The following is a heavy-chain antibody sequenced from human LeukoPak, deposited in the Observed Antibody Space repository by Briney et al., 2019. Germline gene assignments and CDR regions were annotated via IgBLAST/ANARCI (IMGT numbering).Heavy chain of an antibody. Sequence: ASVKVSCKASGGTFSSYAISWVRQAPGQGLEWMGIIDPSGGSTSYAQKFQGRVTMTRDMSTSTVYMELSSLRSEDTALYYCARLARYSSSPISPLYYYYYMDVWGKGTTVTVSS. D-gene: IGHD6-6*01. CDR2: IDPSGGST. CDR3: ARLARYSSSPISPLYYYYYMDV. V-gene: IGHV1-46*01. CDR1: GGTFSSYA. J-gene: IGHJ6*03.